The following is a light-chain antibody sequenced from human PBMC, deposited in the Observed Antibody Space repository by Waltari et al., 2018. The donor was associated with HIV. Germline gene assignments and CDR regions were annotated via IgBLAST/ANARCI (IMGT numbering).Light chain of an antibody. CDR2: AAS. V-gene: IGKV1-39*01. J-gene: IGKJ1*01. CDR3: QQSYSTPWT. CDR1: QSISSY. Sequence: DIQMTQSPSSLSASVGDGVTITCRASQSISSYLNWYQQKPGKAPKLLISAASSLQSGVPSRFSGRGSGTHFSLTISSLQPEDFATYYCQQSYSTPWTFGQGTKVEIK.